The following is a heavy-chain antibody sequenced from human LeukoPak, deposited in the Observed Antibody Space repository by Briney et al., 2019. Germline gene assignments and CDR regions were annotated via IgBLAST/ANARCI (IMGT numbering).Heavy chain of an antibody. CDR2: IKQDGSEK. CDR3: ARDFSNWNDPNWFDP. V-gene: IGHV3-7*01. D-gene: IGHD1-20*01. J-gene: IGHJ5*02. Sequence: GGSLRLSCAASGFTFSNHNMDWVRQAPGKGLEWVANIKQDGSEKYYVDSVKGRFTISRDNAKNTLYLQMNSLRAEDTDVYYCARDFSNWNDPNWFDPWGQGTLVTVSS. CDR1: GFTFSNHN.